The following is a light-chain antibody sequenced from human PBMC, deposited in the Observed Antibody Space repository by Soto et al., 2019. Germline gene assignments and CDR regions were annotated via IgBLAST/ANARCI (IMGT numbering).Light chain of an antibody. CDR3: QRYGSSPA. CDR2: GAS. V-gene: IGKV3-20*01. CDR1: QTVSSSF. J-gene: IGKJ4*01. Sequence: EIVLTQSPDTLSLSPGERATLSCRASQTVSSSFLAWYQQKPGQAPRLLIYGASSRATGIPDRFSGSGSGTXFXXTIXXLXXXDFVVYYCQRYGSSPAFGGGTKVEIK.